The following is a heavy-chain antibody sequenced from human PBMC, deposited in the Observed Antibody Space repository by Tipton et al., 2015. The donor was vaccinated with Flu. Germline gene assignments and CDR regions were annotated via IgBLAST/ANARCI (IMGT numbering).Heavy chain of an antibody. D-gene: IGHD1-26*01. V-gene: IGHV4-38-2*02. J-gene: IGHJ3*02. CDR1: GDSISSYY. CDR2: MFHSGST. CDR3: AREGVGNAFDI. Sequence: TLSLTCTVSGDSISSYYWGWIRQPPGKGLEYIGYMFHSGSTYYNPSLRSRVTISVDTSKNQFSLKLSSVTAADTAVYYCAREGVGNAFDIWGQGTMVTVSS.